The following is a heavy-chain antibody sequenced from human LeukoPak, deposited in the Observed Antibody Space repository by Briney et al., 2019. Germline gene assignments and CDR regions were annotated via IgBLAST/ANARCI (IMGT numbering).Heavy chain of an antibody. CDR1: AFTFSSYG. D-gene: IGHD6-6*01. Sequence: GGSLRLSCAASAFTFSSYGMHWVRQAPGKGLEWVAYIQYDRTNEQYAHSVKGRFRISRDNSNNILYLQMNSLRTEDTAVYYCAKDHHSEYSSFDYWGQGTLVTVSS. J-gene: IGHJ4*02. V-gene: IGHV3-30*02. CDR2: IQYDRTNE. CDR3: AKDHHSEYSSFDY.